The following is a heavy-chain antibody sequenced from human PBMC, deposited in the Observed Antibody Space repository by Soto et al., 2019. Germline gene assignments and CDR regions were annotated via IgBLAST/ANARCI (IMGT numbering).Heavy chain of an antibody. D-gene: IGHD2-15*01. CDR2: IAPSDSYT. CDR1: GYIFTSYL. CDR3: ARHPSSAIGLGYCCGGSCVLQSDGMDV. J-gene: IGHJ6*02. Sequence: GESLKISCNGSGYIFTSYLISWVRHLAGKGLEWMGMIAPSDSYTNSSPSFHGHVTISADKSSSTAYLQWSSLKASDAAMYYCARHPSSAIGLGYCCGGSCVLQSDGMDVWGQGTTVTVSS. V-gene: IGHV5-10-1*01.